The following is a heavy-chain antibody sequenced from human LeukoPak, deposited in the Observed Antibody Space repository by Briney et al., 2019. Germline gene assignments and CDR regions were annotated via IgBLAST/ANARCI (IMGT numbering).Heavy chain of an antibody. CDR2: INPNSGGT. CDR3: ARGLYYGDYYYYYDMDV. Sequence: ASVKVSCKASGYTFTGYYMHWVRQAPGQGLEWMGWINPNSGGTNYAQKFQGWVTMTRDTSISTAYMELSRLRSDDTAVYYCARGLYYGDYYYYYDMDVWGQGTTVTVSS. J-gene: IGHJ6*02. D-gene: IGHD4-17*01. CDR1: GYTFTGYY. V-gene: IGHV1-2*04.